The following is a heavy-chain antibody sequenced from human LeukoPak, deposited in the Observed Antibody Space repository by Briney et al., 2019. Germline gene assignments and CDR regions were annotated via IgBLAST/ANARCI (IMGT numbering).Heavy chain of an antibody. CDR1: GGSISSDY. J-gene: IGHJ4*02. D-gene: IGHD3-16*01. V-gene: IGHV4-59*01. CDR3: TRGAGWLIDY. Sequence: PSETLSLTCTVSGGSISSDYWSWIRQPPGKGLEWIGYIYYSGSTNYNPSLKSRVTISVDTSKNQFSLKLNSLTTADTAVYYCTRGAGWLIDYWGQGILVTVSS. CDR2: IYYSGST.